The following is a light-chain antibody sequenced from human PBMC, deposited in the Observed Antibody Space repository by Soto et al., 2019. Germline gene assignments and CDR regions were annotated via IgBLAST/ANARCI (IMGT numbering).Light chain of an antibody. CDR1: QGISSA. J-gene: IGKJ1*01. CDR3: QQFNNPWT. Sequence: AIQLTQSPSSLSASVGDRVTITCRASQGISSALAWYQQKPGKAPKLLIYHASTLESWVPSRFSGRGSGTDFILTISSLQPEDFATYYCQQFNNPWTFGQGTKVEIK. CDR2: HAS. V-gene: IGKV1D-13*01.